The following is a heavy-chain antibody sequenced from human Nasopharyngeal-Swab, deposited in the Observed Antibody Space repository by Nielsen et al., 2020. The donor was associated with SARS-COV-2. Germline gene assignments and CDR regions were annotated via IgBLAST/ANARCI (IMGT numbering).Heavy chain of an antibody. CDR1: GFTFSSYW. J-gene: IGHJ6*03. V-gene: IGHV3-7*01. CDR3: AKVHVPAAISCYMDV. Sequence: GESLKISCAASGFTFSSYWMSWVRQAPGKGLEWVANIKQDGSEKYYVDSVKGRFTISRDNSKNTLYLQMNSLRAEDTAVYYCAKVHVPAAISCYMDVWGKGTTVTVSS. CDR2: IKQDGSEK. D-gene: IGHD2-2*01.